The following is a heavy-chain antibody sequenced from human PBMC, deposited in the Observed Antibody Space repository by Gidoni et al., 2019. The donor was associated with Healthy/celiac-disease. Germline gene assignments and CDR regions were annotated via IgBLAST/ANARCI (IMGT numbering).Heavy chain of an antibody. J-gene: IGHJ3*02. CDR2: IYYSGSP. CDR3: AREGYYGSGSYYNRAHGAFDI. D-gene: IGHD3-10*01. V-gene: IGHV4-59*01. Sequence: QVQLQESGPGLVKPSETLSLTCTVSGGSISSYYWSWIRQPPGKGLEWIGYIYYSGSPNYNPSLKSRVTISVDTSKNQFSLKLSSVTAADTAVYYCAREGYYGSGSYYNRAHGAFDIWGQGTMVTVSS. CDR1: GGSISSYY.